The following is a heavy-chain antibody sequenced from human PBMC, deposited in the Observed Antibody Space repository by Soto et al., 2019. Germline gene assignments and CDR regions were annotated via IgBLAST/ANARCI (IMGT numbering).Heavy chain of an antibody. Sequence: EVQLVESGGGLVQPGGSLRLSCAASGFTFSSSEMYWVRQAPGKGLEWISYIHPGGQTIFYAEAVKGRFTISRDNAKHSVYLQMNSLRAEDTAVYYCAGRGRRWGRGTKVTVSS. CDR3: AGRGRR. CDR1: GFTFSSSE. J-gene: IGHJ3*01. CDR2: IHPGGQTI. V-gene: IGHV3-48*03. D-gene: IGHD2-15*01.